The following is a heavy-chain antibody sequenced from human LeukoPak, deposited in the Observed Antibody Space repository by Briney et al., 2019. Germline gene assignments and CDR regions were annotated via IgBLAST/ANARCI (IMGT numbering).Heavy chain of an antibody. V-gene: IGHV1-8*01. CDR3: ASRGHYYDSSGYLEAFDI. CDR2: MNPNSGNT. CDR1: GYTFTSYD. D-gene: IGHD3-22*01. J-gene: IGHJ3*02. Sequence: GASVTVSCTASGYTFTSYDINWVRQAPGQGLEWMGWMNPNSGNTGYAQKFQGRVTMTRNTSISTAYMELSSLRSEDTAVYYCASRGHYYDSSGYLEAFDIWGQGTMVTVSS.